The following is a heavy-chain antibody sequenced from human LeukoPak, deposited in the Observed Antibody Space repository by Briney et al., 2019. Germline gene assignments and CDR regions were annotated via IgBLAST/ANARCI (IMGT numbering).Heavy chain of an antibody. CDR1: GFTFSSYS. Sequence: GGSLRLSCAASGFTFSSYSMNWVRQAPGKGLEWVSSISSSSSYIYYADSLKGRFTISRDNAKNSLYLQMNSLRAEDTAVYYCARALDPVDFWSSYPTGAFDIWGQGTMVTVSS. V-gene: IGHV3-21*01. CDR3: ARALDPVDFWSSYPTGAFDI. D-gene: IGHD3-3*01. J-gene: IGHJ3*02. CDR2: ISSSSSYI.